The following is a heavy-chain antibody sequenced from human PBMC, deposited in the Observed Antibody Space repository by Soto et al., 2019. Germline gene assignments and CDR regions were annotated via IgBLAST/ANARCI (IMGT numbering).Heavy chain of an antibody. D-gene: IGHD3-10*02. CDR3: ARDYVRLESRNVDY. J-gene: IGHJ4*02. CDR2: MNPNSGNT. Sequence: ASVKVSCKASGYTFTSYDINWVRQATGQGLEWMGWMNPNSGNTAYAQKFQGRVTMTTDTSTSTAYMELRSLRSDDTAVYYCARDYVRLESRNVDYWGQGTLVTVSS. V-gene: IGHV1-8*01. CDR1: GYTFTSYD.